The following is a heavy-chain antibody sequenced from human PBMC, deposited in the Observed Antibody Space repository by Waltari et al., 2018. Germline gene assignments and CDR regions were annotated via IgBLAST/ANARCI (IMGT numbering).Heavy chain of an antibody. Sequence: EVQLVQSGAEVKKPGATVKISCKVSGYTFTDYYMHWVQQAPGKGLEWMGLVDPEDGETIDGGKFEGSVTITSDTSTNAAYMELSSLRAEDTAVYCCATDLQESTVTYALGCWGQGTLVTVSS. CDR1: GYTFTDYY. V-gene: IGHV1-69-2*01. J-gene: IGHJ4*02. CDR2: VDPEDGET. D-gene: IGHD4-4*01. CDR3: ATDLQESTVTYALGC.